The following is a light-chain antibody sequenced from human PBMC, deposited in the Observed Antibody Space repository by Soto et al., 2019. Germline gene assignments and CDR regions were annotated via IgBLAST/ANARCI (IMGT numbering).Light chain of an antibody. V-gene: IGKV4-1*01. CDR1: QSVLYSSNNKNY. CDR2: WAS. J-gene: IGKJ2*01. CDR3: QQYETTPPT. Sequence: DIVMTQSPDSLAVSLGERATINCKSSQSVLYSSNNKNYLAWYQQRPGPPPKLLIYWASTRESGVPDRFSGSGSGTEFTLTITSLQAEDVAVYYCQQYETTPPTFGQGTKLEI.